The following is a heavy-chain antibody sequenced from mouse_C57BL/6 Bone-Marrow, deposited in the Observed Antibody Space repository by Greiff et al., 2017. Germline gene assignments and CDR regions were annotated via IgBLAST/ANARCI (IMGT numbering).Heavy chain of an antibody. CDR2: INPGSGGT. CDR3: ARRDDYGRGYYFDY. D-gene: IGHD2-4*01. CDR1: GYAFTNYL. J-gene: IGHJ2*01. Sequence: VQLQQSGAELVRPGTSVKVSCKASGYAFTNYLIEWVKQRPGQGLEWIGVINPGSGGTNYNEKFKGKATLTADKSSSTAYMQLSSLTSEDSAVYFCARRDDYGRGYYFDYWGQGTTLTVSS. V-gene: IGHV1-54*01.